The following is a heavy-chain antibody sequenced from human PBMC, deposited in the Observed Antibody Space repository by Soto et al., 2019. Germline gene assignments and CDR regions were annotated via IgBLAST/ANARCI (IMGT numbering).Heavy chain of an antibody. CDR2: ISGGGGSS. CDR3: AHNCGVDCHSVFFY. D-gene: IGHD2-21*02. J-gene: IGHJ4*02. V-gene: IGHV3-23*01. CDR1: GFTFSNYA. Sequence: EVQLLESGGGLVQPGGSLRLSCAASGFTFSNYAMSWVRQAPGKGLEWVSGISGGGGSSYYADSVKGRFTISRDNSKNTLYLQMNSLRAEDMGVYYCAHNCGVDCHSVFFYWGQGTLVIVSS.